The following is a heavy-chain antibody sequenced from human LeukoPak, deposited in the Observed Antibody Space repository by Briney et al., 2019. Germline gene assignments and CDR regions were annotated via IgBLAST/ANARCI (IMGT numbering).Heavy chain of an antibody. CDR3: AKEVNIGYSSSPFDY. CDR1: GFTFSNAW. D-gene: IGHD6-13*01. V-gene: IGHV3-23*01. Sequence: GGSLRLSCAASGFTFSNAWMSWVRQAPGKGLEWVSAISGSGGSTYYADSVKGRFTISRDNSKNTLYLQMNSLRAEDTAVYYCAKEVNIGYSSSPFDYWGQGTLVTVSS. CDR2: ISGSGGST. J-gene: IGHJ4*02.